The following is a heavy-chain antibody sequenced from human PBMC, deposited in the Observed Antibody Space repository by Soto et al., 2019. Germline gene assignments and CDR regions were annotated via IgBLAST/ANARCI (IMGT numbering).Heavy chain of an antibody. Sequence: ASVKVSCKASGYTFTSYYMHWVRQAPGQGLEWMGIINPSGGSTSYAQKFQGRVTMTRDTSTSTVYMELSSLRSEDAAVYYCARIPRGITGIGYWGQGTLVTVSS. V-gene: IGHV1-46*01. CDR1: GYTFTSYY. CDR2: INPSGGST. CDR3: ARIPRGITGIGY. J-gene: IGHJ4*02. D-gene: IGHD1-20*01.